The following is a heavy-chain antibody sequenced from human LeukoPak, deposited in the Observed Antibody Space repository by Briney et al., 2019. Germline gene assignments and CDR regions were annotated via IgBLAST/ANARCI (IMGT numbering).Heavy chain of an antibody. CDR3: ARMFHFYSNWFDP. V-gene: IGHV3-48*02. D-gene: IGHD2-15*01. Sequence: GGSLRLSCAASGFTFSSYSMNWVRQAPGKGLEWVSYLSSSTRTIHYADSVKGRFTISRDNAKNSLYLQMNSLRDEDTAVYYCARMFHFYSNWFDPWGQGTLVTVSS. CDR2: LSSSTRTI. J-gene: IGHJ5*02. CDR1: GFTFSSYS.